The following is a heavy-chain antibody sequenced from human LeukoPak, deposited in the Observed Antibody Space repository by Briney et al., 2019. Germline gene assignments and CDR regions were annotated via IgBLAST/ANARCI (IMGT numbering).Heavy chain of an antibody. CDR2: IYHSGST. Sequence: SQTLSLTCAVSGGSISSGGYSWSWIRQPPGKGLEWIGYIYHSGSTYYNPSLKSRVTISVDKSKNQFSLKLSSVTAADTAVYYCARDFMVRGVISYYYGMDVWGKGTTVTVSS. J-gene: IGHJ6*04. CDR1: GGSISSGGYS. CDR3: ARDFMVRGVISYYYGMDV. V-gene: IGHV4-30-2*01. D-gene: IGHD3-10*01.